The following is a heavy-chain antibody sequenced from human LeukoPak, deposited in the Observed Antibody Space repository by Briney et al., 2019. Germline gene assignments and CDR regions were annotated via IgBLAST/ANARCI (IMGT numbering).Heavy chain of an antibody. CDR2: INHSGST. V-gene: IGHV4-34*01. CDR3: ARFLGSGWYGVDY. CDR1: GGSFSGYY. J-gene: IGHJ4*02. Sequence: SETLSLTCAVYGGSFSGYYWSWIRQPPGKGLEWIGEINHSGSTNYNPSLKSRVTISVDTSKNQFSLKLSPVTAADTAVYYCARFLGSGWYGVDYWGQGTLVTVSS. D-gene: IGHD6-19*01.